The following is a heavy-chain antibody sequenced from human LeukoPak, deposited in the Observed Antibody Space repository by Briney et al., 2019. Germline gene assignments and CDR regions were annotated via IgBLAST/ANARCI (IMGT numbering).Heavy chain of an antibody. Sequence: GGSLRLSCAASGFTFSSYWMSWVRQAPGKGLEWVAVISYDGSNKYYADSVKGRFTISRDNSKNTLYLQMNSLRAEDTAVYYCARDEWHDFWSGYYSYYYYGMDVWGQGTTVTVSS. J-gene: IGHJ6*02. CDR1: GFTFSSYW. V-gene: IGHV3-30-3*01. CDR2: ISYDGSNK. D-gene: IGHD3-3*01. CDR3: ARDEWHDFWSGYYSYYYYGMDV.